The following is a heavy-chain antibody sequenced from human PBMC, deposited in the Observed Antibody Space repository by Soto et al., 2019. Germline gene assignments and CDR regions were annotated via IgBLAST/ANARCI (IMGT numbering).Heavy chain of an antibody. Sequence: QPGGSLRLSCAASGFTFSTYAMSWVRQAPGKGLEWVSAISGSGGSTYYADSVKGRFTISRDNSKNTLYLQMNSLRAEDTAVYYCATSRSAGATSSFDYWGQGTLVTVSS. D-gene: IGHD1-26*01. V-gene: IGHV3-23*01. J-gene: IGHJ4*02. CDR3: ATSRSAGATSSFDY. CDR1: GFTFSTYA. CDR2: ISGSGGST.